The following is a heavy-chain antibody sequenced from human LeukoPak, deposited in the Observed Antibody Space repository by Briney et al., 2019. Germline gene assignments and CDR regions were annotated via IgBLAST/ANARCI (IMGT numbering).Heavy chain of an antibody. V-gene: IGHV3-15*01. CDR3: TTAGGT. CDR1: GFTFSNAW. CDR2: IKSKTDGGTT. Sequence: PGGSLRLSCAASGFTFSNAWMSWVRQAPGKGLEWVGCIKSKTDGGTTDYAAPVKGRFTISRDDSKNMLYLQMSSLKTEDTAVYYCTTAGGTWGQGTLVTVSS. D-gene: IGHD6-13*01. J-gene: IGHJ4*02.